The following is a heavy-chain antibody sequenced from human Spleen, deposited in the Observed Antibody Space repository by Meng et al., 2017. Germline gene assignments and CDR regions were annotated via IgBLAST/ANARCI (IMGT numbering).Heavy chain of an antibody. V-gene: IGHV3-73*01. CDR1: GFTFSGSA. D-gene: IGHD2-15*01. J-gene: IGHJ6*02. CDR3: TRYCSGGSCYLGGYYYYGMDV. CDR2: IRSKANSYAT. Sequence: GGSLRLSCAASGFTFSGSAMHWVRQASGKGLEWVGRIRSKANSYATAYAASVKGRFTTSRDDSKNTAYLQMNSLKTEDTAVYYCTRYCSGGSCYLGGYYYYGMDVWGQGTTVTVSS.